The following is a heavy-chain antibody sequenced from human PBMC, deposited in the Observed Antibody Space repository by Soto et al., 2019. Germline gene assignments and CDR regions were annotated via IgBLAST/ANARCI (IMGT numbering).Heavy chain of an antibody. CDR3: SSHDYSKGWFDP. J-gene: IGHJ5*02. V-gene: IGHV3-21*01. D-gene: IGHD4-4*01. Sequence: EVQLVESGGGLVKPGGSLRLSCAASGFTFSSYSMNWVRQAPGKGLEWVSSISSSSSYIYYADSVKGRFTISRDNAKNSLYLHMNSLRAEDTAVYYCSSHDYSKGWFDPWGQGTLITVSS. CDR1: GFTFSSYS. CDR2: ISSSSSYI.